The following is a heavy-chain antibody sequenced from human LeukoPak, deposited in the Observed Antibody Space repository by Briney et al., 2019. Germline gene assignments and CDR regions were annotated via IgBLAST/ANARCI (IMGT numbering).Heavy chain of an antibody. V-gene: IGHV6-1*01. CDR3: ARGGQGDGYSADEAFDF. Sequence: SQTLSLTCAISGDSVSGNSTAYNWIRQSPSRGLEWLGRTCYRSKWYNDYAVSVKSRITINPDTSKNQLSLQLNSVTPDDTAVYYCARGGQGDGYSADEAFDFWGQGTMVTVSS. D-gene: IGHD5-24*01. CDR2: TCYRSKWYN. CDR1: GDSVSGNSTA. J-gene: IGHJ3*01.